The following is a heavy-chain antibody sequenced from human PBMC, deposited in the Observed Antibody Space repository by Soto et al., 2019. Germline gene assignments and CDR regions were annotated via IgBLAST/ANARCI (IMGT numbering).Heavy chain of an antibody. V-gene: IGHV1-18*01. CDR3: SKNGTNWFAA. J-gene: IGHJ5*02. CDR2: ISVYSGYA. Sequence: ASVKVSCKTSGYSFYNSGISWVRQAPGQGLEWMGWISVYSGYAHYAQKFQGRVIMTADTFTSTSYMELRGLRSDDTAMYYCSKNGTNWFAAWGQGTLVTVSS. D-gene: IGHD1-1*01. CDR1: GYSFYNSG.